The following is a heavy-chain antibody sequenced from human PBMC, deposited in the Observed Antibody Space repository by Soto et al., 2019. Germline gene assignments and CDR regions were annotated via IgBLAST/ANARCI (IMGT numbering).Heavy chain of an antibody. CDR3: AKLESIAARGYFDY. CDR2: ISGSGGST. V-gene: IGHV3-23*01. Sequence: EVQLLESGGGLVQPGGSLRLSCAASGFTFSSYAMSWVRQAPGKGLEWVAAISGSGGSTYYADSVKGRFTSSRDNSKNTLYLKMNSLRAEDTAVYYCAKLESIAARGYFDYWGQGTLVTVSS. CDR1: GFTFSSYA. J-gene: IGHJ4*02. D-gene: IGHD6-6*01.